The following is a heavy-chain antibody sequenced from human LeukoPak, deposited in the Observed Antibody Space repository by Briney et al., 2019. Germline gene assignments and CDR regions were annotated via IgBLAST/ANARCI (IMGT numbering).Heavy chain of an antibody. CDR1: GLTFSSYE. J-gene: IGHJ4*02. CDR2: ISSSGSTI. Sequence: GGSLRLSCAASGLTFSSYEMNWVRQAPGKGLEWVSYISSSGSTIYYADSVKGRFTISRDNAKNSLYLQMNSLRAEDTAVYYCARGRYSSGWLFDYWGQGTLVTVSS. D-gene: IGHD6-19*01. V-gene: IGHV3-48*03. CDR3: ARGRYSSGWLFDY.